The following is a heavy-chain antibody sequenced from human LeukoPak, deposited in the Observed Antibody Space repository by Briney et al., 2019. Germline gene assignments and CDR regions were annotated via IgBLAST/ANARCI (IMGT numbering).Heavy chain of an antibody. D-gene: IGHD1-26*01. V-gene: IGHV1-69*04. J-gene: IGHJ4*02. CDR2: IIPILGTT. CDR1: GGPFSNYA. Sequence: GASVKVSCKASGGPFSNYALSWVRQAPGQGLEWLGRIIPILGTTDTAQKFQGRVTMTADRPTDTAYMELRSLRSEDAAVYYCARDPPFTVGGSTEMFDYWGQGTPVTVTP. CDR3: ARDPPFTVGGSTEMFDY.